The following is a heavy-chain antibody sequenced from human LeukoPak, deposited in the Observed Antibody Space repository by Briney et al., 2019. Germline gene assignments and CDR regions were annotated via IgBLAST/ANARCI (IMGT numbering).Heavy chain of an antibody. CDR2: IYYSGST. D-gene: IGHD1-26*01. V-gene: IGHV4-59*12. J-gene: IGHJ3*02. Sequence: SETLSLTCTVSGGSISSYYWSWIRQPPGKGLEWIGYIYYSGSTNYNPSLTSRVTISVDTSKNQFSLKLSSVTAADTAVYYCARDERWELLDIWGQGTMVTVSS. CDR3: ARDERWELLDI. CDR1: GGSISSYY.